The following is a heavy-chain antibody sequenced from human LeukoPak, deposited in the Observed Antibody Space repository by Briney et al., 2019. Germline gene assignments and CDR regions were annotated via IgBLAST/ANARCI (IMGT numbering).Heavy chain of an antibody. Sequence: GGSLRLSCAASGFTFSSYWMSWVRQAPGKGLEWVANIKQDGSEKYYVDSVKGRFTISRDNAKNSLYLQMNSLRAEDTAVYYCAKDYYDSSGYYLPQLDYWGQGTLVTVSS. CDR2: IKQDGSEK. CDR1: GFTFSSYW. J-gene: IGHJ4*02. CDR3: AKDYYDSSGYYLPQLDY. D-gene: IGHD3-22*01. V-gene: IGHV3-7*01.